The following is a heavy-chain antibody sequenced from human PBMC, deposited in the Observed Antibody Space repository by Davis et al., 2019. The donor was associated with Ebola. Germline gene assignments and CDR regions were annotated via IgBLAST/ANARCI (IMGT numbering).Heavy chain of an antibody. J-gene: IGHJ4*02. Sequence: GESLKISCAASGFTFSSYSMNWVRQAPGKGLEWVSSISSSSSYIYYADSVKGRFTISRDNAKNSLYLQMNSLRAEDTAVYYCARDLFSAIVGATTIDYWGQGTLVTVSS. CDR3: ARDLFSAIVGATTIDY. V-gene: IGHV3-21*01. D-gene: IGHD1-26*01. CDR1: GFTFSSYS. CDR2: ISSSSSYI.